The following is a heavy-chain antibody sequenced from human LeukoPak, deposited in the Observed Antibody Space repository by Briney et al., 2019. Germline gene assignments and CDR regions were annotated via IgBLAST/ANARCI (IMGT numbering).Heavy chain of an antibody. D-gene: IGHD2-2*01. V-gene: IGHV4-4*07. J-gene: IGHJ3*02. Sequence: SETLSLTCTASGGSISSYYWSWIRQPAGKGLEWIGRIYTSGSTNYNPSLKSRVTMSVDTSKNQFSLKLSSVTAADTAVYYCARDIVVVPAGMENAFDIWGQGTMVTVSS. CDR3: ARDIVVVPAGMENAFDI. CDR2: IYTSGST. CDR1: GGSISSYY.